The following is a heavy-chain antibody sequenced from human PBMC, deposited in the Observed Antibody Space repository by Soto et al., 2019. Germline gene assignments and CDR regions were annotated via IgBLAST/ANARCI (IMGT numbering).Heavy chain of an antibody. CDR2: ISPYNGHI. D-gene: IGHD5-18*01. J-gene: IGHJ6*02. Sequence: ASVKVSCKASGYTFTSYGISWVRQAPGQGLEWMGWISPYNGHINSAQILQGRVTMTTDTSTSTAYMELRSLRSDDTAVYYCARDEGAAMVRNYYGMDVWGQVTTVTVS. CDR1: GYTFTSYG. V-gene: IGHV1-18*04. CDR3: ARDEGAAMVRNYYGMDV.